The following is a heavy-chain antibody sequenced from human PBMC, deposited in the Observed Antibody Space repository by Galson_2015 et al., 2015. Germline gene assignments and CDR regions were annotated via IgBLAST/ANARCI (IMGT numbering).Heavy chain of an antibody. J-gene: IGHJ2*01. D-gene: IGHD3-22*01. V-gene: IGHV5-51*01. Sequence: QSGAEVKKPGDSLQISCKGSGYSFTSNWIGWVRQMPGKGLEWMGIIYPGDSDTRYSPSFQGQVTIPADKSISTAYLQWSSLKASDTAMYYCARHANYYDSSGYQNWYFDLWGRGTLVTVSS. CDR1: GYSFTSNW. CDR3: ARHANYYDSSGYQNWYFDL. CDR2: IYPGDSDT.